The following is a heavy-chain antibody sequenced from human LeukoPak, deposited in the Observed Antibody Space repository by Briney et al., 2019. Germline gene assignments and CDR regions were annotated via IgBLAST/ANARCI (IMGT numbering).Heavy chain of an antibody. J-gene: IGHJ3*02. Sequence: PGGSLRLSCAASGFTFTTYWMHWVRQAPGKGLVWVSRINTDGSSTSHADSVKGRFTISRDNAKNTLYLQMNSLRAEDTAVYYCARNYYYDSSGYFWGAFDIWGQGTMVTVSS. CDR3: ARNYYYDSSGYFWGAFDI. CDR1: GFTFTTYW. V-gene: IGHV3-74*01. CDR2: INTDGSST. D-gene: IGHD3-22*01.